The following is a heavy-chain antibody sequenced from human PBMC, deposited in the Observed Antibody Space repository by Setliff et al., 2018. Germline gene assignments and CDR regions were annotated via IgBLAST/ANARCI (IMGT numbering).Heavy chain of an antibody. V-gene: IGHV4-39*07. D-gene: IGHD3-3*01. Sequence: SETLSLTCTVSGASINSYDYYWAWIRQPPGEGLEWIGNIYYTGVTFYNPSLKSRVTISLGRSKSQFSLNLTSVTAADTAVYYCARMSGFQYIDVWDKGTTVTVSS. CDR3: ARMSGFQYIDV. CDR2: IYYTGVT. J-gene: IGHJ6*03. CDR1: GASINSYDYY.